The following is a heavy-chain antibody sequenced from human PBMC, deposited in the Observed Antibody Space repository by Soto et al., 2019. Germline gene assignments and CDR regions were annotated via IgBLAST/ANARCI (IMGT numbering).Heavy chain of an antibody. CDR1: GFTFTRYS. CDR3: ARESGDLTSNFDY. D-gene: IGHD3-10*01. CDR2: ISSTTNYI. J-gene: IGHJ4*02. Sequence: AGGSLRLSCAASGFTFTRYSMNWVRQAPGKGLEWVSSISSTTNYIYYGDSMKGRFTISRDNAKNSLYLEMNSLRAEDTAVYYCARESGDLTSNFDYWGQGTLVTVSS. V-gene: IGHV3-21*06.